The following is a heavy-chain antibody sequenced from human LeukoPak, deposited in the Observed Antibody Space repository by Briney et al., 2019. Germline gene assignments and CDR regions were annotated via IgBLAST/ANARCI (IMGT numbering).Heavy chain of an antibody. CDR1: GFTFSSYE. J-gene: IGHJ4*02. V-gene: IGHV3-48*02. CDR2: ISSSSSMI. D-gene: IGHD4-17*01. CDR3: ARDYGDLPARVPYFDY. Sequence: GGSLRLSCAASGFTFSSYEMNWVRQAPGKGLEWVSYISSSSSMIHYADSVKGRFTISRDNAKNSLYLQMKSLRDEDTAIYYCARDYGDLPARVPYFDYWGQGTLVTVSS.